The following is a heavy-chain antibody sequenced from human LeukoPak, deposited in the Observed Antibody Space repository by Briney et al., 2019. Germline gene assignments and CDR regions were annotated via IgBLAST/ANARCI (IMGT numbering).Heavy chain of an antibody. CDR3: ARHRGLGGSYLSHFDY. CDR1: GGSISSDY. CDR2: IYYSGST. V-gene: IGHV4-59*08. D-gene: IGHD1-26*01. J-gene: IGHJ4*02. Sequence: SVTLSLTCTVSGGSISSDYWSWIRQPPGKGLEWIGYIYYSGSTNYNPSLKSRVTISLDTSKNQFSLKLSSVTAADTAVYYCARHRGLGGSYLSHFDYWGQGTLVTVSS.